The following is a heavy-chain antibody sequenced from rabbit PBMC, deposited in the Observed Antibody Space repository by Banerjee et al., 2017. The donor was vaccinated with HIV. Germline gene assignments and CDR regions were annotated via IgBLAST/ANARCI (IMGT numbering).Heavy chain of an antibody. J-gene: IGHJ4*01. V-gene: IGHV1S45*01. CDR2: IGTSSGNT. D-gene: IGHD4-1*01. Sequence: QEQLEESGGGLVKPEGSLTLTCKASGFDLSSYYYMCWVRQAPGKGLEWIGCIGTSSGNTWYASWAKGRFTISKTSSTTVTLQMTSLTAADTATYFCARGSGIVDFTLWGPGTLVTVS. CDR3: ARGSGIVDFTL. CDR1: GFDLSSYYY.